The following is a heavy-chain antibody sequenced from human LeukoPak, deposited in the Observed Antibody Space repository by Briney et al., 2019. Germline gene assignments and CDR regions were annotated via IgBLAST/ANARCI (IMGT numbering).Heavy chain of an antibody. CDR1: GCTFTGYY. CDR2: IIPIFGTA. V-gene: IGHV1-69*13. Sequence: SVKVSCKASGCTFTGYYMHWVRQAPGQGLEWMGGIIPIFGTANYAQKFQGRVTITADESTSTAYMELSSLRSEDTAVYYCARESIAAAGTFDPWGQGTLVTVSS. J-gene: IGHJ5*02. D-gene: IGHD6-13*01. CDR3: ARESIAAAGTFDP.